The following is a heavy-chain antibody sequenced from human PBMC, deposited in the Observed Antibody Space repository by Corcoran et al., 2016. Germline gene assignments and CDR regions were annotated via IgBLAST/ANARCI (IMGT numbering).Heavy chain of an antibody. J-gene: IGHJ6*02. V-gene: IGHV3-33*01. Sequence: QVQLVESGGGVVQPGRSLRLSCAASGFTFSSYGMHWVRQAPGKGLEWVAVIWYDGSNKYYADSVKGRFTISRDNSKNTLYLQMNSLSAEDTAVYYCARDGAVAGTWDDYYYYGMDVWGQGTTVTVSS. CDR1: GFTFSSYG. CDR3: ARDGAVAGTWDDYYYYGMDV. D-gene: IGHD6-19*01. CDR2: IWYDGSNK.